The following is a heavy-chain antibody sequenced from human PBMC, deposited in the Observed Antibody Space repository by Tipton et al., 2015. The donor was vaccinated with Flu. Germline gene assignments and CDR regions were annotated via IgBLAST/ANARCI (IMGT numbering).Heavy chain of an antibody. CDR3: ARRRTVTTRLTYFDY. CDR1: GASISGSSFY. J-gene: IGHJ4*02. V-gene: IGHV4-39*07. CDR2: ISSSGDT. D-gene: IGHD4-17*01. Sequence: TLSLTCSVSGASISGSSFYWAWIRQPPGKGLEWIGTISSSGDTSYTPSLKSRSTISVDTSKNQVSLRVTSVTAADTAMYYCARRRTVTTRLTYFDYWGQGTLVTVSS.